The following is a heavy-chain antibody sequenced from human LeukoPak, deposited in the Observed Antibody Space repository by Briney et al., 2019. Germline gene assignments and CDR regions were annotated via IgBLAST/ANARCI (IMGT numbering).Heavy chain of an antibody. Sequence: GGPLRLPCAASGFTFSSYSMNWVRAAPGKGLEWVSYISSSSSYIYYADSVKGRFTIYRDNTKNSLYLQMNSLRAEDTAVYCCARDCSSTNCYSGKPDWGQGTLVTVSS. CDR2: ISSSSSYI. J-gene: IGHJ4*02. CDR3: ARDCSSTNCYSGKPD. V-gene: IGHV3-21*01. D-gene: IGHD2-2*01. CDR1: GFTFSSYS.